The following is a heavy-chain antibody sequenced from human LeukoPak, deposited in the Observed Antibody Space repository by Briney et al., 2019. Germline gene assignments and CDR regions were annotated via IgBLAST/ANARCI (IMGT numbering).Heavy chain of an antibody. V-gene: IGHV3-13*01. CDR2: ISSGFHT. Sequence: PGGSLRLSCTASGFTLGSPDMHWVGHTTGEGLEWVAAISSGFHTFYTASVTGRFSVSRDDAKNSLYLQINSRRAGYTALYYCVREARGYHYTYFDDWGQGTLVTVSS. J-gene: IGHJ4*02. CDR3: VREARGYHYTYFDD. D-gene: IGHD5-18*01. CDR1: GFTLGSPD.